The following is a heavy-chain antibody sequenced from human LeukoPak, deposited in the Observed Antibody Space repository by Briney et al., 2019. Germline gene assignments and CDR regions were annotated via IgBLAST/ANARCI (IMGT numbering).Heavy chain of an antibody. CDR3: AELGITMIGGV. D-gene: IGHD3-10*02. CDR1: GFTFSSYW. Sequence: PGGSLRLSCAATGFTFSSYWMSWVRQAPGKGLEWVSYISSSGSTIYYADSVKGRFTISRDNAKNSLYLQMNSLRAEDTAVYYCAELGITMIGGVWGKGTTVTISS. CDR2: ISSSGSTI. V-gene: IGHV3-48*04. J-gene: IGHJ6*04.